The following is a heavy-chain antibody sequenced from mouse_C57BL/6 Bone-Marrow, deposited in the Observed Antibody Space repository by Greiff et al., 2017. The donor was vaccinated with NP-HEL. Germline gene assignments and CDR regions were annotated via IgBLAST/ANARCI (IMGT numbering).Heavy chain of an antibody. J-gene: IGHJ4*01. Sequence: VQLQQSGAELVRPGSSVKMSCKTSGYTFTSYGINWVKQRPGQGLEWIGYIDIGNGYTEYNEKFKGKATLTSDTSSSPAYMQLSSLTSEDSAIYFCARSTDSNYVDYYAMDYWGQGTSVTVSS. CDR3: ARSTDSNYVDYYAMDY. V-gene: IGHV1-58*01. D-gene: IGHD2-5*01. CDR1: GYTFTSYG. CDR2: IDIGNGYT.